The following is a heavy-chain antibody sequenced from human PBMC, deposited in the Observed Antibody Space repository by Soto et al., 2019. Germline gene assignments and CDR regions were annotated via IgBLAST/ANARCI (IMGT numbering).Heavy chain of an antibody. V-gene: IGHV3-23*01. D-gene: IGHD3-9*01. J-gene: IGHJ5*01. CDR2: ISGSGATT. CDR1: GFTFSSYA. Sequence: QPGVSLRLSCAASGFTFSSYAMTWVRQAPGKGLEWVSGISGSGATTSYADSVKGRFTVSRDNSKNTLYLQMNSLRVEDTAVYHCAKLRYFDWSAYNWFEYWGQGTPVTVSS. CDR3: AKLRYFDWSAYNWFEY.